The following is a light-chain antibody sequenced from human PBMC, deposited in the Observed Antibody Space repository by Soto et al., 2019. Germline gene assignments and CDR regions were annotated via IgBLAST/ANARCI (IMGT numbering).Light chain of an antibody. CDR3: QQYNGFWT. V-gene: IGKV1-5*03. Sequence: DIQMTQSPSTLSASVGDRVTITCRASQSISGSLAWYQQKPGKAPKLLIYEASNLKSGVPSRFSGSGSGTEYNLTISSLQTDDSASYYCQQYNGFWTFGQGTRVEIK. CDR2: EAS. CDR1: QSISGS. J-gene: IGKJ1*01.